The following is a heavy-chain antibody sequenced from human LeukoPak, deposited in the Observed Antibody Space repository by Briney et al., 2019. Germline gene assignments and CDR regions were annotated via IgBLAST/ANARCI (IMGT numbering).Heavy chain of an antibody. CDR3: AIAVAGVCFDY. Sequence: ASVKVSCKASGGTFSSYAISWVRQAPGQGLEWMGRIIPILGIANYAQKFQGRVTITADKSTSTAYMELSSLRSEDTAVYYCAIAVAGVCFDYWGQGTLVTVSS. CDR1: GGTFSSYA. CDR2: IIPILGIA. V-gene: IGHV1-69*04. D-gene: IGHD6-19*01. J-gene: IGHJ4*02.